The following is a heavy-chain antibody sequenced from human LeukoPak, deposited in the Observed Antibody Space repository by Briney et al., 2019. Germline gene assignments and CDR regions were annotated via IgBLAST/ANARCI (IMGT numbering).Heavy chain of an antibody. CDR2: INHSGST. J-gene: IGHJ4*02. CDR3: ARVGSAITMVRGVGSDY. CDR1: GGSFSGYY. D-gene: IGHD3-10*01. V-gene: IGHV4-34*01. Sequence: PSETLSLTCAVYGGSFSGYYWSWIRQPPGKGLEWIGEINHSGSTNYNPSLKSRVTISVDTSKNQFSLKLSSVTAADTAVYYCARVGSAITMVRGVGSDYWGQGTLVTVSS.